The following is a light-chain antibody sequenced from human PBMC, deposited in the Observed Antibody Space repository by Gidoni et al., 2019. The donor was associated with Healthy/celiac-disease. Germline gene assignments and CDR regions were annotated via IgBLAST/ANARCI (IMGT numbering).Light chain of an antibody. CDR3: QQYGSSPWT. CDR1: QSVSSSY. Sequence: ELVLTQSPGTLSLSPGERATLSCRASQSVSSSYLAWYQQKPGQAPRLLIYGASSRATGIPDRFSGSGSGTDFTLTISTLEPEDFAVYYCQQYGSSPWTFGHGTKVEIK. CDR2: GAS. V-gene: IGKV3-20*01. J-gene: IGKJ1*01.